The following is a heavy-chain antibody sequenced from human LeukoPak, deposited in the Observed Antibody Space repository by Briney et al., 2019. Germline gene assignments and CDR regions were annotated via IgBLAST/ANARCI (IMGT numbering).Heavy chain of an antibody. Sequence: PSETLSLTCTVSGGSISSGGYYWSWIRQPPGKGLEWIGSIYHSGSTYYNPSLKSRVTISVDTSKNQFSLKLSSVTAADTAVYYCAREEARPYYYYYYGMDVWGQGTTVTVSS. CDR3: AREEARPYYYYYYGMDV. CDR1: GGSISSGGYY. CDR2: IYHSGST. V-gene: IGHV4-30-2*01. J-gene: IGHJ6*02.